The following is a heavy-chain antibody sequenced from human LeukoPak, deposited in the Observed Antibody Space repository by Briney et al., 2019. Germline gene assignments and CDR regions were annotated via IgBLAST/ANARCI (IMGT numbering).Heavy chain of an antibody. J-gene: IGHJ6*02. CDR3: ARDSPMVTIFGVVIKDYYGMDV. CDR2: MNPNSGNT. Sequence: ASVKVSCKASGYTFTSYDINWVRQATGQGLEWMGWMNPNSGNTGYAQKFQGRVTKTRNTSISTAYMELSSLRSEDTAVYYCARDSPMVTIFGVVIKDYYGMDVWGQGTTVTVSS. V-gene: IGHV1-8*01. D-gene: IGHD3-3*01. CDR1: GYTFTSYD.